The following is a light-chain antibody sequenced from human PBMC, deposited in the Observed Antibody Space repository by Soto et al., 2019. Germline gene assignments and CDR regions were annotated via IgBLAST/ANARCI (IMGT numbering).Light chain of an antibody. CDR2: DVS. CDR3: SSYTSASTPLV. Sequence: QSVLTQPASVSGSPGQSITISCTGTGSDVGGYNYVSWYQQHPGKAPKVMIYDVSNRPSGVSNRFSGSKSGNTASLTISGLQAEDEADYYCSSYTSASTPLVFVGGTQLTV. V-gene: IGLV2-14*01. CDR1: GSDVGGYNY. J-gene: IGLJ2*01.